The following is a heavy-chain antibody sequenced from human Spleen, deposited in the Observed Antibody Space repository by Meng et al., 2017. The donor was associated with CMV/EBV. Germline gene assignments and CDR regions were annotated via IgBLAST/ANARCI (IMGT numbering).Heavy chain of an antibody. CDR3: AKGAGYYGSGTFDT. Sequence: GGSLRLSCAASGFTFGEYPMHWVRQVAGKGLQWLSVINRYGADIKYADSVKGRSIISRDNSKNSLYLEMNNVRVDDTAMYYCAKGAGYYGSGTFDTWGVGTLVTVSS. D-gene: IGHD3-10*01. V-gene: IGHV3-43*01. CDR2: INRYGADI. CDR1: GFTFGEYP. J-gene: IGHJ4*02.